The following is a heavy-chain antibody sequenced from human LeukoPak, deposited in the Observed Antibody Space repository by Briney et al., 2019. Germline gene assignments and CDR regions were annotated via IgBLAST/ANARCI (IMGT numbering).Heavy chain of an antibody. CDR2: ISTYNGNT. D-gene: IGHD6-19*01. V-gene: IGHV1-18*01. Sequence: ASVKVSCKTSGYTFTSYDLTWVRQAPGQGLEWMGWISTYNGNTTYAHKVQGRVTMTTDTSTSTAYMELRSLRFDDTAVYYCARTYISGRLDFWGHGALVTVSS. CDR3: ARTYISGRLDF. CDR1: GYTFTSYD. J-gene: IGHJ4*01.